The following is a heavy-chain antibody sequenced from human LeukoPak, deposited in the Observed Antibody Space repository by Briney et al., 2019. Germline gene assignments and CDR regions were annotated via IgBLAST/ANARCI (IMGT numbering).Heavy chain of an antibody. CDR2: ISPSGAST. J-gene: IGHJ6*03. CDR3: ARDTGPSSSWYSAPFYYYYYYMDV. Sequence: GASVKVSCKSFGYTFTSNYMHWVRQAPGQGPEWMGVISPSGASTTYAQTFQGRVTLTRDMSTSTVYMELSSLRSEDTAVYYCARDTGPSSSWYSAPFYYYYYYMDVWGKGTTVTVSS. CDR1: GYTFTSNY. V-gene: IGHV1-46*01. D-gene: IGHD6-13*01.